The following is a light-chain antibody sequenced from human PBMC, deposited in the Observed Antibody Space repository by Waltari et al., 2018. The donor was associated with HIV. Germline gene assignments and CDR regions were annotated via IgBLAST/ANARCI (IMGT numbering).Light chain of an antibody. CDR3: QQYNEWPPWT. CDR2: GAS. Sequence: EIVMTQSPATLSVSPGARATLSCRASQSVSSNLAWYQQKPGQAPRLLIYGASTRATGVPARFSGSGSGTEFTLTISSLQSEDFAVYYCQQYNEWPPWTFGQGTKVEIK. J-gene: IGKJ1*01. CDR1: QSVSSN. V-gene: IGKV3D-15*01.